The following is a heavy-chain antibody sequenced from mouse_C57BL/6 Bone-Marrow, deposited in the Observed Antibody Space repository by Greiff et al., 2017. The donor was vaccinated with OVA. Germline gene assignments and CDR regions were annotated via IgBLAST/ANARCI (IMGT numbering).Heavy chain of an antibody. D-gene: IGHD2-2*01. CDR1: GYAFTNYL. Sequence: VQGVESGAELVRPGTSVKVSCKASGYAFTNYLIEWVKQRPGQGLEWIGVINPGSGGTNYNEKFKGKATLTADKSSSTAYMQLSSLTSEDSAVYFCARVGVYYGYFAYWGQGTLVTVSA. V-gene: IGHV1-54*01. CDR2: INPGSGGT. CDR3: ARVGVYYGYFAY. J-gene: IGHJ3*01.